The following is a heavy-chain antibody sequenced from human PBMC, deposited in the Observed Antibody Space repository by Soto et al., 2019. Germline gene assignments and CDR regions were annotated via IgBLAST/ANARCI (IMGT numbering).Heavy chain of an antibody. V-gene: IGHV3-64D*06. CDR1: GFTFSSYA. CDR2: ISSNGGST. Sequence: GGSLRLSCSASGFTFSSYAMHWVRQAPGKGLEYVSAISSNGGSTYYADSVKGRFTISRGNSKNTLYLQMSSLRAEDTAVYYCVKDQGGYSGYVFDYWGQGTLVTVLL. CDR3: VKDQGGYSGYVFDY. D-gene: IGHD5-12*01. J-gene: IGHJ4*02.